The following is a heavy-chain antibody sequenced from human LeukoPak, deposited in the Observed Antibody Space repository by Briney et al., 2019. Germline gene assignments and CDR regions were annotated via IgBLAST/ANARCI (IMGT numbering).Heavy chain of an antibody. Sequence: GGSLRLSCAASGFTFRRYWLHWVRQAPGKGLEWVSRINSDGSSRNYADSVKGRFTISRDNAKNTLYVQMKGLRAEDTAVYYCALSEFYYYAMDVWGQGTTVTVSS. V-gene: IGHV3-74*01. CDR2: INSDGSSR. D-gene: IGHD2-2*01. CDR3: ALSEFYYYAMDV. CDR1: GFTFRRYW. J-gene: IGHJ6*02.